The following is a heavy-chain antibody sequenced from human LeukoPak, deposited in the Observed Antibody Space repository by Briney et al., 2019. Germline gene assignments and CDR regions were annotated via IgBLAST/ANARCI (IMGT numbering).Heavy chain of an antibody. V-gene: IGHV1-18*01. Sequence: ASVKVSCKASGYTFTSYGISWVRQAPGQGLEWMGWISAYNGNTNYAQKLQGRVTMTTDTSTSTAYMELRSLRSDDTAVYHCARAPAVAGPLNYWGQGTLVTVSS. CDR2: ISAYNGNT. D-gene: IGHD6-19*01. J-gene: IGHJ4*02. CDR1: GYTFTSYG. CDR3: ARAPAVAGPLNY.